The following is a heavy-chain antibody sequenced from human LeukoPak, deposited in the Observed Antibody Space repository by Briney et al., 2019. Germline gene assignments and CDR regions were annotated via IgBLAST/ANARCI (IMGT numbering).Heavy chain of an antibody. CDR2: IIPIFGTA. CDR1: GGTFSSYA. CDR3: ARSVGIAVAGTDYFDY. D-gene: IGHD6-19*01. J-gene: IGHJ4*02. Sequence: SVKVSCKASGGTFSSYAISWVRQAPGRGLEWMGGIIPIFGTANYAQKFQGRVTITADESTSTAYMELSSLRSEDTAVYYCARSVGIAVAGTDYFDYWGQGTLVTVSS. V-gene: IGHV1-69*13.